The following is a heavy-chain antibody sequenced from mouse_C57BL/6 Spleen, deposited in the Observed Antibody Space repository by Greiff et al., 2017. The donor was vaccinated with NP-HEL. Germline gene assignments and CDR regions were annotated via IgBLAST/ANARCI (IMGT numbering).Heavy chain of an antibody. CDR1: GFTFSDYY. CDR2: INYDGSST. J-gene: IGHJ2*01. CDR3: ARGYDNFDY. Sequence: EVQLQQSEGGLVQPGRSMKLSCTASGFTFSDYYMAWVRQVPEKGLEWVANINYDGSSTYYLDSLKSRFIISRDNAKNILYLQMSSLKSEDTATYYCARGYDNFDYWGQGTTLTVSS. D-gene: IGHD2-12*01. V-gene: IGHV5-16*01.